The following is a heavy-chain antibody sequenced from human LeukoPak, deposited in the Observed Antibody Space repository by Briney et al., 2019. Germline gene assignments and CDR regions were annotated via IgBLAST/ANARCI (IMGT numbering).Heavy chain of an antibody. V-gene: IGHV4-4*07. CDR1: GGSVSGYY. CDR2: VSTSGNS. D-gene: IGHD3-16*01. CDR3: ARDLGDRSRGYFAFDF. J-gene: IGHJ4*02. Sequence: PSETLSLTCSVSGGSVSGYYWSWVRQPAGKGLEWIGRVSTSGNSDYNPSLKSRVTVSEDTSKNQFSLKLSSVTAADTAVYYCARDLGDRSRGYFAFDFWGQGTLVTVSS.